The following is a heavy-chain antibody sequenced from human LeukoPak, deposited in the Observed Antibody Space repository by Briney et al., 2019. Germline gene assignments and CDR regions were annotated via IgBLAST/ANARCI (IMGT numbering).Heavy chain of an antibody. Sequence: GGSLRLSCAASGFTFSSYWMTWVRQAPGKGLEWVSSISSSSSYIYYADSVKGRFTISRGNAKNSLYLQMISLRAEDTAVYYCARDLSVGAKPDLGFDYWGQGTLVTVSS. CDR1: GFTFSSYW. CDR3: ARDLSVGAKPDLGFDY. CDR2: ISSSSSYI. J-gene: IGHJ4*02. V-gene: IGHV3-21*01. D-gene: IGHD1-26*01.